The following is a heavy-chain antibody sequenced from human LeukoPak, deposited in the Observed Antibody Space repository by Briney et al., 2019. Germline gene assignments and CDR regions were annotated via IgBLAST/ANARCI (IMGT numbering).Heavy chain of an antibody. CDR2: IYYSGST. V-gene: IGHV4-59*01. CDR1: GGSISSYY. J-gene: IGHJ4*02. D-gene: IGHD6-13*01. Sequence: SETLSLTCTVSGGSISSYYWSWIRQPPGKGLEWIGYIYYSGSTNYNPSLKSRVTISVDTSKNQFSLKLSSVTAGDTAVYYCARAWSSSWYVIDYWGQGTLVTVSS. CDR3: ARAWSSSWYVIDY.